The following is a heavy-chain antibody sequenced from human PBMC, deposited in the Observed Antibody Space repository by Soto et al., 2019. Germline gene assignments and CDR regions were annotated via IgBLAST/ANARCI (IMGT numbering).Heavy chain of an antibody. CDR3: AMAERYFDWSFDY. CDR2: IIPILGIA. J-gene: IGHJ4*02. Sequence: QVQLVQSGAAVKKPGSSVKVSCKASGGTFSSYTISWVRQAPGQGLEWMGRIIPILGIANYAQKFQGRVTITADKSTSTAYMELSSLRSEDTAVYYCAMAERYFDWSFDYWGQGTLVTVSS. V-gene: IGHV1-69*02. D-gene: IGHD3-9*01. CDR1: GGTFSSYT.